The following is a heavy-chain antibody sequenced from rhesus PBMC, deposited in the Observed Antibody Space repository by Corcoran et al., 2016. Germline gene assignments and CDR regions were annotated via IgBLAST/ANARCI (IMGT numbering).Heavy chain of an antibody. Sequence: QLQLQESGPGLVKPSETLSVTCAVSGGSISSSYWSWIRQAPGKGLEWSGYVFGDSSSTHSNPSLKRRVTLSVDTSKNQLSLKLGAVTAADTAVYYCASGDYFDYWGQGVLVTVSS. CDR2: VFGDSSST. CDR1: GGSISSSY. J-gene: IGHJ4*01. CDR3: ASGDYFDY. V-gene: IGHV4-169*02.